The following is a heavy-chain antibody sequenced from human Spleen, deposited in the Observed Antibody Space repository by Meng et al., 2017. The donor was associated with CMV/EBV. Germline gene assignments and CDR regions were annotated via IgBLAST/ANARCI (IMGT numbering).Heavy chain of an antibody. J-gene: IGHJ6*02. CDR1: GFTFSSYE. Sequence: GGSLRLSCAASGFTFSSYEMNWVRQAPGKGLEWVASIRYDGTDKYYVDSVKGRFSISRDNSKNTVDLQMNSLRPEDTAVYYFASPLWFGESHYGMDVWGQGTTVTVSS. V-gene: IGHV3-30*02. CDR3: ASPLWFGESHYGMDV. D-gene: IGHD3-10*01. CDR2: IRYDGTDK.